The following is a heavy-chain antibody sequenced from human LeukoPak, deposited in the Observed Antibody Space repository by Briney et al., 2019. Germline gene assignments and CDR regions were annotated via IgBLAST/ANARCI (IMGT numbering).Heavy chain of an antibody. CDR2: IYYTGST. CDR3: ARENYCSNGVCWAFDP. CDR1: GGSISSSDYY. J-gene: IGHJ5*02. D-gene: IGHD2-8*01. Sequence: SETLSLTCSVSGGSISSSDYYWSWIRHPPGKGLEWLGNIYYTGSTSYNPSLKSRVTLSVDTFKNQFSLHQSSVTAADTDVYYCARENYCSNGVCWAFDPWGQGTRVSVSS. V-gene: IGHV4-39*07.